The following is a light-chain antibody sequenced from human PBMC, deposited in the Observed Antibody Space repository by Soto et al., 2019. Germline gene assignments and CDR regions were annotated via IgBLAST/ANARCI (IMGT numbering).Light chain of an antibody. Sequence: QSALTQPASVSGSPGQSITISCTGTSTDVCSYNYVSWYQQHPGNAPKLMIYEVSNRPSGVSNRCSGSNSGNTPSLTISGVQAEDDSYYYCKSYILSGSQVFGTGTKLTVL. V-gene: IGLV2-14*01. CDR1: STDVCSYNY. CDR2: EVS. CDR3: KSYILSGSQV. J-gene: IGLJ1*01.